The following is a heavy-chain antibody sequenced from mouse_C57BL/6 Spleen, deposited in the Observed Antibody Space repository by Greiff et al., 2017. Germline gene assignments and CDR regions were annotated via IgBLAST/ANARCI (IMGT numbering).Heavy chain of an antibody. CDR2: INPSTGGT. CDR3: ARGHCALVEGYFDV. CDR1: GYSFTGYY. D-gene: IGHD2-10*02. V-gene: IGHV1-42*01. Sequence: EVQLQQSGPELVKPGASVKISCKASGYSFTGYYMNWVKQSPEKSLEWIGEINPSTGGTTYNQKFKAKATLPVDKSSSTAYMQLKSLTSEDSAVYDCARGHCALVEGYFDVWGTGTTVTVSS. J-gene: IGHJ1*03.